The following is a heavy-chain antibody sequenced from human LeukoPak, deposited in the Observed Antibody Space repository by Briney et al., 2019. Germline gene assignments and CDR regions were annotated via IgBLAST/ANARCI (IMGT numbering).Heavy chain of an antibody. J-gene: IGHJ4*02. CDR3: ARETVAGTFDF. V-gene: IGHV3-20*04. D-gene: IGHD6-19*01. CDR2: INWNGRNV. CDR1: GFTFDDYG. Sequence: GGSLRLSCATSGFTFDDYGMSWVRQVPGEGLEWVSHINWNGRNVDYADSVKGRFTISRDKAKNSLHLQMNSLRAEDTAVYYCARETVAGTFDFWSQGTLVTVSS.